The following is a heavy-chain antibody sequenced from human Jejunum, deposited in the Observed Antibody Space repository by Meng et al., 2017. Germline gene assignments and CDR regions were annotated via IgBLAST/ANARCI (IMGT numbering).Heavy chain of an antibody. CDR2: IWYDGSNE. J-gene: IGHJ4*02. Sequence: QVQLVESGGGVVQPGKSLTLSCAASGFSFSSYGMYWVRQAPGKGLEWVAVIWYDGSNEYYAESVEGRFTISRDNSKNAVYLQMNSLRADDTAVYYCARDSTGWYVLDYWGQGTLVTVSS. D-gene: IGHD6-19*01. CDR3: ARDSTGWYVLDY. CDR1: GFSFSSYG. V-gene: IGHV3-33*01.